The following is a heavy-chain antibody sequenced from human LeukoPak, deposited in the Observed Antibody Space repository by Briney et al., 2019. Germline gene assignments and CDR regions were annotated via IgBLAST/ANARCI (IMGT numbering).Heavy chain of an antibody. CDR1: GYTLTELS. CDR3: ATSIGLCCSGGSCSG. V-gene: IGHV1-24*01. Sequence: ASVKVSCKVSGYTLTELSMHWVRQAPGKGLEWMGGFDPEDGETIYAQKFQGRVTMTEDTSTDTAYMELSSLRSEDTAVYYCATSIGLCCSGGSCSGWGQGTLVTVSS. CDR2: FDPEDGET. J-gene: IGHJ4*02. D-gene: IGHD2-15*01.